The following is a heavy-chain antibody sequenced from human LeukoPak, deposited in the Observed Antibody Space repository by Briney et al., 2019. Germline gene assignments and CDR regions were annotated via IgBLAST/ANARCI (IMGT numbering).Heavy chain of an antibody. CDR3: ARSSWEDIVATITFEY. J-gene: IGHJ4*02. Sequence: GGSLRLSCAASGFIFISYAMHWVRQAPAKGREGVAIISYDGSNKYYADSVKGRFTISRDESKNTVYLQMNSLRPEDTAVYYCARSSWEDIVATITFEYWGQGILVTVSS. V-gene: IGHV3-30*04. D-gene: IGHD5-12*01. CDR1: GFIFISYA. CDR2: ISYDGSNK.